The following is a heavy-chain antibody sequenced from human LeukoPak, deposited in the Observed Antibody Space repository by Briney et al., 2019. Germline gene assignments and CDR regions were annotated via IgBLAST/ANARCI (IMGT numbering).Heavy chain of an antibody. CDR2: ISTSVGNT. D-gene: IGHD1-1*01. CDR1: GFTFSSNA. CDR3: ATTKQARRYFDY. V-gene: IGHV3-23*01. Sequence: GGSLRLSCAGSGFTFSSNALSWVRQAPGKGLEWVSAISTSVGNTYYADSVRGRFTISRDNSKNTLYLQMNTLRDEDTAVYYCATTKQARRYFDYWGQGTLVTVSS. J-gene: IGHJ4*02.